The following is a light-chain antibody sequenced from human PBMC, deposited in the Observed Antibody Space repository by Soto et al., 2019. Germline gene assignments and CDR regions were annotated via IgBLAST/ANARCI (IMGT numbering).Light chain of an antibody. Sequence: IQMTQSPASLSASIGDRVTITCRASQGVRDDVGWYQQKPGKAPKLLIYSASTLQSGVPSRFSGSGSGTDFTLTISGLQLEDFATYYCLQESNYPLTFGGGTKV. V-gene: IGKV1-6*01. J-gene: IGKJ4*01. CDR2: SAS. CDR3: LQESNYPLT. CDR1: QGVRDD.